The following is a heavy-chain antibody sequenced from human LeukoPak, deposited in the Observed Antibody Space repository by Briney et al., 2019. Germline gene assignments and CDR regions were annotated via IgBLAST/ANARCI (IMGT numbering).Heavy chain of an antibody. V-gene: IGHV3-48*01. CDR1: GFIFNTYS. CDR3: ARPDKNSGYDLLRGFDL. Sequence: GGSLRLSCVGSGFIFNTYSMNWVRQASGKGLEWVSYISSVSSAIYYADSVKGRFTISRDNAKNSLYLQMNSLRAEDTAVYYCARPDKNSGYDLLRGFDLWGQGTMVTVSS. D-gene: IGHD5-12*01. J-gene: IGHJ3*01. CDR2: ISSVSSAI.